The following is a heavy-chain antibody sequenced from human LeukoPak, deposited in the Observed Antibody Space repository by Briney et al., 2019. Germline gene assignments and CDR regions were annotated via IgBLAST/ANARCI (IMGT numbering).Heavy chain of an antibody. CDR1: GFTLSSYW. V-gene: IGHV3-7*01. D-gene: IGHD6-13*01. CDR3: VRVVGRSSCPDY. J-gene: IGHJ4*02. CDR2: IKQDGSET. Sequence: PGGSLRLSCAASGFTLSSYWMSWVRQAPGKGLEWVANIKQDGSETYYVDSVKGRFTISRDNAKNSLFLQMNSLRAEYTAVYYCVRVVGRSSCPDYWGQGTLVTVSS.